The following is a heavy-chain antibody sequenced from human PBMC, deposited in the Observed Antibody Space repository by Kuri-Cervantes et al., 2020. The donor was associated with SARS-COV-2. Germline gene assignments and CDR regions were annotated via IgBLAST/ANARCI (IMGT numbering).Heavy chain of an antibody. Sequence: GSLRLSCAVSGLTVFSHAWINWVRQPPGKGLEWIGYIYHSGSTNCNPSLNSRVTISVDTSKNQFALRLSTVTAADTAVYYCARGGTYYYDRSGFDWFDPWGQGTLVTVSS. CDR3: ARGGTYYYDRSGFDWFDP. CDR1: GLTVFSHA. V-gene: IGHV4-59*02. J-gene: IGHJ5*02. D-gene: IGHD3-22*01. CDR2: IYHSGST.